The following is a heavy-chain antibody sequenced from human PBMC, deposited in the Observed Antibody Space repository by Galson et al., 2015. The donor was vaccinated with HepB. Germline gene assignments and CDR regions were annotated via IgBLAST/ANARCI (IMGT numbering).Heavy chain of an antibody. Sequence: SLRLSCAASGFTFDDYAMHWVRQAPGKGLEWVSGISWNSGSIGYADSVKGRFTISRDNAKNSLYLQMNSLRAEDTALYYCAKAQPAAADAFDIWGQGTMVTVSS. J-gene: IGHJ3*02. V-gene: IGHV3-9*01. CDR1: GFTFDDYA. D-gene: IGHD6-13*01. CDR2: ISWNSGSI. CDR3: AKAQPAAADAFDI.